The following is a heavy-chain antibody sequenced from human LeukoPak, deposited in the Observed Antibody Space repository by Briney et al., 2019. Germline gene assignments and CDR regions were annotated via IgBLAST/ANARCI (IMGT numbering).Heavy chain of an antibody. CDR2: INPDSGYT. Sequence: ASVKVSCKTSGYTFTDYYIHWVRQAPGQGLEWMGWINPDSGYTNYAQKFQGWVTMTRDTSISTAYMELSRLRSDDTAVYYCARVRDIAVADYYFDYWDQGTLVTVSS. D-gene: IGHD6-19*01. CDR1: GYTFTDYY. CDR3: ARVRDIAVADYYFDY. V-gene: IGHV1-2*04. J-gene: IGHJ4*02.